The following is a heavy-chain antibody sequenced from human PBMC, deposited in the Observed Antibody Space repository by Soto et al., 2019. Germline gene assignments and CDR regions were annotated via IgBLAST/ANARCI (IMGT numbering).Heavy chain of an antibody. V-gene: IGHV3-48*02. J-gene: IGHJ6*02. Sequence: GGSLRLSCAASGFTFSSYSMNWVRQAPGKGLEWVSYISSSSSTIYYADSVKGRFTISRDNAKNSLYLQMNSLRDEDTAVYYCARRSATVTYYYGMDVWGQGTTVTVSS. D-gene: IGHD4-4*01. CDR1: GFTFSSYS. CDR2: ISSSSSTI. CDR3: ARRSATVTYYYGMDV.